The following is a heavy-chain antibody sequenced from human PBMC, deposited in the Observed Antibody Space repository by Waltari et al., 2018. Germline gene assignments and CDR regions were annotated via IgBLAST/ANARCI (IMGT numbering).Heavy chain of an antibody. CDR2: IIRIFGTA. V-gene: IGHV1-69*05. D-gene: IGHD6-13*01. J-gene: IGHJ4*02. CDR3: AREGDEAAAGTRGVFDY. CDR1: GGTFSSYA. Sequence: QVQLVQYGAEVKKPGSSVKVSCKASGGTFSSYAISWVRPAPGQGLEWMGGIIRIFGTANYAQKFQGRVTITTDESTSTAYMELSSLRSEDTAVYYCAREGDEAAAGTRGVFDYWGQGTLVTVSS.